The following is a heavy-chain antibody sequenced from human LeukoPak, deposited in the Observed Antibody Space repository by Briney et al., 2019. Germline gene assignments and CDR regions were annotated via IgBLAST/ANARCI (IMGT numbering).Heavy chain of an antibody. V-gene: IGHV4-59*08. CDR3: ARQSRIVAPFDY. J-gene: IGHJ4*02. CDR2: IYYSGST. CDR1: GGSISSYY. Sequence: KASETLSLTCTVSGGSISSYYWSWIRQPPGKGLEWIGYIYYSGSTNYNPSLKSRVTISVDTSKNQFSLKLSSVTAADTAVYYCARQSRIVAPFDYWGQGTLVTVSS. D-gene: IGHD3-22*01.